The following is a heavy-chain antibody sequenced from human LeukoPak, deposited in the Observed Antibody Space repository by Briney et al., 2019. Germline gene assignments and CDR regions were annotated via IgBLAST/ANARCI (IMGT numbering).Heavy chain of an antibody. V-gene: IGHV3-23*01. CDR3: ARDFLHLGG. D-gene: IGHD3-16*01. CDR2: ISGSGGST. J-gene: IGHJ3*01. Sequence: PGGSLRLSCAASGFTFSSYAMSWVRQAPGKGLEWVSAISGSGGSTYYADSVKDRFTISRDNAKNTLYLQMNSLRAEDTAVYYCARDFLHLGGWGQGTMVTVSS. CDR1: GFTFSSYA.